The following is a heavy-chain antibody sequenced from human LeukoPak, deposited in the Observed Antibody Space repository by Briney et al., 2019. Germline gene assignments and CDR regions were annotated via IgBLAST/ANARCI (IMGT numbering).Heavy chain of an antibody. Sequence: SQTLSLTCAVSGGSISSGGYSWSWIRQPPGKGLEWIGYIYYSGSTYYNPSLKSRVTISVDTSKNQFSLKLSSVTAADTAVYYCARADYYGSGTFDYWGQGTLVTVSS. D-gene: IGHD3-10*01. CDR1: GGSISSGGYS. CDR3: ARADYYGSGTFDY. CDR2: IYYSGST. J-gene: IGHJ4*02. V-gene: IGHV4-31*11.